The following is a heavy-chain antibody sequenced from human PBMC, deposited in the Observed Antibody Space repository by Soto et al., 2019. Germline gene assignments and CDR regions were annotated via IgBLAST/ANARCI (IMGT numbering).Heavy chain of an antibody. V-gene: IGHV4-31*02. Sequence: QVQLQESGPGLVKPSQTLSLTCTVSGGSLKSGGYYWSWIRQHPGRGLEWIGYIYYTGRTYYNPSLESGVTFSVDTSKNLSLKLSSVTAADTAVYYCARDVTSNHTCFDLWGHGTLVTVSS. CDR2: IYYTGRT. J-gene: IGHJ5*02. CDR3: ARDVTSNHTCFDL. D-gene: IGHD2-2*01. CDR1: GGSLKSGGYY.